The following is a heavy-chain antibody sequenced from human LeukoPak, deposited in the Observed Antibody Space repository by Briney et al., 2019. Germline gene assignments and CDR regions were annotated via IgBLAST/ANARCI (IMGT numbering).Heavy chain of an antibody. Sequence: SETLSLTCSVPGDSISLSFYYWGWIRQPPGKALEWIGSVYYSGTTSYNPSLKSRVTISVDMSKNHFSLRLRSVTAADTAMYYCARGTLYRGWSYYLDFXXQGSQVTVXS. CDR1: GDSISLSFYY. CDR3: ARGTLYRGWSYYLDF. CDR2: VYYSGTT. J-gene: IGHJ4*02. V-gene: IGHV4-39*07. D-gene: IGHD6-19*01.